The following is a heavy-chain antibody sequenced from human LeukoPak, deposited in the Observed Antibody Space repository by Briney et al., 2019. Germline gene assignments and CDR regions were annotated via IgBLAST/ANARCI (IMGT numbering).Heavy chain of an antibody. Sequence: GRSLRLSCAASGFTFSSYGMHWVRQAPGKGLEWVAVISYDGSNKYYADSVKGRFTIPRDNSKNTLYLQMNSLRAEDTAVYYCAKHNIDYWGQGTLVTVSS. J-gene: IGHJ4*02. CDR1: GFTFSSYG. CDR3: AKHNIDY. D-gene: IGHD1-1*01. CDR2: ISYDGSNK. V-gene: IGHV3-30*18.